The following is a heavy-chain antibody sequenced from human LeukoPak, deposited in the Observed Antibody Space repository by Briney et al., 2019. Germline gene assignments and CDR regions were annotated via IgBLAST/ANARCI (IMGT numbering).Heavy chain of an antibody. V-gene: IGHV3-11*01. CDR1: GFTFSDYY. Sequence: PGGSLRLSCAASGFTFSDYYMSWIRQAPGKGLEWGSYISSSGSTIYYADSVKGRFTISRNSAKNSLCLQMNGLRAEDTAVYYCARGTGYCSSTRCYTGHFDYWGQGTPVTVPS. CDR2: ISSSGSTI. D-gene: IGHD2-2*02. J-gene: IGHJ4*02. CDR3: ARGTGYCSSTRCYTGHFDY.